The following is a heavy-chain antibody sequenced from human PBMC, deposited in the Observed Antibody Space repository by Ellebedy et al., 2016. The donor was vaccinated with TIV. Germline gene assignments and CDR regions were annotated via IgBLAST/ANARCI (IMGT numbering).Heavy chain of an antibody. D-gene: IGHD1-7*01. CDR3: RVWDYAIDY. CDR1: GLTFSRYW. CDR2: INSDGSIT. V-gene: IGHV3-74*01. Sequence: PGGSLRLSCVASGLTFSRYWMHWVRQTPGKGLVWVSRINSDGSITNYADSVKGRFTISRDNAKNTLYLQMNSLTAEDTAVYYCRVWDYAIDYWGQGTLVTVSS. J-gene: IGHJ4*02.